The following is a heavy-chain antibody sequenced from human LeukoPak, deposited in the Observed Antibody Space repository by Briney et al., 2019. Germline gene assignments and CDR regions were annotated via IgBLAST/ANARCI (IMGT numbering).Heavy chain of an antibody. J-gene: IGHJ4*02. CDR1: GYTFTDYY. Sequence: GASVKVSCKASGYTFTDYYMHWVRQAPGQGLEWMGWINPNSGGTNYAQKFQGRVTMTRDTSISTAYMELSRLRSDDTAVYYCARDYDFWSGKGPLNYWGQGTLVTVSS. D-gene: IGHD3-3*01. CDR2: INPNSGGT. V-gene: IGHV1-2*02. CDR3: ARDYDFWSGKGPLNY.